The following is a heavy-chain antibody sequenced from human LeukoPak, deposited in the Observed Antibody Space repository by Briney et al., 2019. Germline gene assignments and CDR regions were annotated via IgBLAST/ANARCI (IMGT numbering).Heavy chain of an antibody. CDR3: PRATWGAPYYYYCYMDV. V-gene: IGHV1-2*02. CDR2: INPNSGGT. J-gene: IGHJ6*03. D-gene: IGHD3-16*01. CDR1: GYTFTGYY. Sequence: ASVKVSCKASGYTFTGYYMHWVRQAPGQGLEWMGWINPNSGGTNNAQKFQGRVTMTRDTSISTAYLELSRLRSDDTAVYYCPRATWGAPYYYYCYMDVWGKGTTVTVSS.